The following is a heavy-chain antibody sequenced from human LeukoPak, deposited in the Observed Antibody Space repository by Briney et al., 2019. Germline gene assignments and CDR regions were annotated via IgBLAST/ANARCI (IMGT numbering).Heavy chain of an antibody. J-gene: IGHJ4*02. V-gene: IGHV4-38-2*01. CDR3: ARQGYCSSTSCYKGGGSYFDY. CDR2: IYHSGST. Sequence: PSETLSLTCAVSGYSISSGYYWGWIRQPPGKGLEWIGSIYHSGSTYYNPSLKSRVTISVDPSKNQFSLKLSSVTAADTAVYYCARQGYCSSTSCYKGGGSYFDYWGQGTLVTVSS. D-gene: IGHD2-2*02. CDR1: GYSISSGYY.